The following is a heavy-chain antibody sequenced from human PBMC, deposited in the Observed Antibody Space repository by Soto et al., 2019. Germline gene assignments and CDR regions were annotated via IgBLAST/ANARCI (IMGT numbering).Heavy chain of an antibody. Sequence: QVQLQESGPGLVKPSETLSLSCSVSGGSVSSGSYYWSWIRQPPGKGLEWIGNLYYSGSTNYNPSLASRVTISVDTSKNQFSLKLTSVTAADTAVYYCARAVLRYKSGWYFFDYWCQGTLVTVSS. J-gene: IGHJ4*02. V-gene: IGHV4-61*01. CDR1: GGSVSSGSYY. CDR3: ARAVLRYKSGWYFFDY. CDR2: LYYSGST. D-gene: IGHD6-19*01.